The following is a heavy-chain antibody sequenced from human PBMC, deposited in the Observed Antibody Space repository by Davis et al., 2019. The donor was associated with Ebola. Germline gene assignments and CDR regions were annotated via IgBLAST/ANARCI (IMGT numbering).Heavy chain of an antibody. CDR2: TYYSRST. CDR3: ARSLLSDYSAPSRVAY. V-gene: IGHV4-61*03. CDR1: GRSVSSGCSY. J-gene: IGHJ4*02. Sequence: MPSQTLSPTCTVSGRSVSSGCSYWSWILHPPGKGLEWTGHTYYSRSTYYNPSLENRVPISVDTSKNHFAQKVNSLTAADTAVYYCARSLLSDYSAPSRVAYWGQGTLVTVSS. D-gene: IGHD4-11*01.